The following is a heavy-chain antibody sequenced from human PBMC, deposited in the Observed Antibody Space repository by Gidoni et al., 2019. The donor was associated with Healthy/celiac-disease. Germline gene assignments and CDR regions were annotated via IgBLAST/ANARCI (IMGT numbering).Heavy chain of an antibody. D-gene: IGHD4-17*01. Sequence: QVQLVQSGAEVKKPGASVKVSCKASGYTFTGYYMHWVRQAPGQGLEWMGWINPNSGGTNYAQKFQGRVTMTRDTSISTAYMELSRLRSDDTAVYYCARVTYDYGDLQSSYYFDYWGQGTLVTVSS. CDR3: ARVTYDYGDLQSSYYFDY. CDR2: INPNSGGT. J-gene: IGHJ4*02. V-gene: IGHV1-2*02. CDR1: GYTFTGYY.